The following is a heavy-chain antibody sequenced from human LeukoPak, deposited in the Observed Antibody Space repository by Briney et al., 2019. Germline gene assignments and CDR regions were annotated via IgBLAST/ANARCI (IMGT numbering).Heavy chain of an antibody. D-gene: IGHD6-19*01. J-gene: IGHJ4*02. CDR3: SRDALVAGTDFGY. Sequence: GGSLRLSCAASGLTVSSNYMNWVRQAPGKGLEWVSVIFSGGTTLYADSVKGRFTISRDNSKNTLYLQMNSLRAEDTAVYYCSRDALVAGTDFGYWGQGTLVTVSS. V-gene: IGHV3-66*01. CDR1: GLTVSSNY. CDR2: IFSGGTT.